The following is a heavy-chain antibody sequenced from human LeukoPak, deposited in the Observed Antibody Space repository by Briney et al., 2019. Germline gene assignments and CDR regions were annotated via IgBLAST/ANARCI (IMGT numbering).Heavy chain of an antibody. CDR2: INPNSGGT. Sequence: ASVKVSCKASGYTFTGYYMHWVRQAPGQGLEWMGWINPNSGGTNYAQKFQGRVTMTRDTSISTAYMELSRLRSDDTAVYYCARDEVPAAISLPWGQGTLVTASS. V-gene: IGHV1-2*02. D-gene: IGHD2-2*01. CDR1: GYTFTGYY. CDR3: ARDEVPAAISLP. J-gene: IGHJ5*02.